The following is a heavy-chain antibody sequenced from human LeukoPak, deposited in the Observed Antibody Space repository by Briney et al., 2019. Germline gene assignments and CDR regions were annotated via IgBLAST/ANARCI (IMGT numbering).Heavy chain of an antibody. CDR2: INHSGST. J-gene: IGHJ5*02. D-gene: IGHD3-10*01. CDR3: ARGALWFGELLYRSWFDP. CDR1: GGSFSGYY. V-gene: IGHV4-34*01. Sequence: SETLSLTCAVYGGSFSGYYWSWIRQPPGKGLEWIGEINHSGSTNYNPSLKSRVTISVDTSKNQFSLKLSSVTAADTAVYYCARGALWFGELLYRSWFDPWGQGTLVTVSS.